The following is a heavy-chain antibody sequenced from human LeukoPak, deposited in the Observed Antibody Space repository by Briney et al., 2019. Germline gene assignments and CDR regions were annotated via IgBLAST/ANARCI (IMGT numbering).Heavy chain of an antibody. CDR2: ISGSGGST. V-gene: IGHV3-23*01. D-gene: IGHD3-10*01. CDR3: AKIFGDTIANYFDY. Sequence: QTGGSLRLSCAASGFTFSSYAMHWVRQAPGKGLEWVSAISGSGGSTYYADSVKGRFTISRDNSKNTLYLQMNSLRAEDTAVYYCAKIFGDTIANYFDYWGQGTLVTVSS. CDR1: GFTFSSYA. J-gene: IGHJ4*02.